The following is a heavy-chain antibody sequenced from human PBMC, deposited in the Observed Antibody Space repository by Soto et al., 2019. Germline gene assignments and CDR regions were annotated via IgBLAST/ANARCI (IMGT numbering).Heavy chain of an antibody. J-gene: IGHJ4*02. CDR2: VYYSGAT. CDR1: GDSMATGGHY. Sequence: SETLSLTCTVSGDSMATGGHYYNWIRQVPGKGLEWIGYVYYSGATHYTPSLRARATISRDTSKNQFSLRLISVTAADTALYYCARDQDLQPTVWGFWGQGIQVTVSS. CDR3: ARDQDLQPTVWGF. V-gene: IGHV4-31*03. D-gene: IGHD3-16*01.